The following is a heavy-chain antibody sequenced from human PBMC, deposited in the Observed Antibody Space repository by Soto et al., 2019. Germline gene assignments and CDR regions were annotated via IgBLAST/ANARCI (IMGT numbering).Heavy chain of an antibody. V-gene: IGHV3-66*01. CDR1: GFTVSSNY. Sequence: GGSLRLSCAASGFTVSSNYMSWVRQAPGKGLEWVSVIYSGGSTYYADSVKGRFTISRDNSKNTLYLQMNSLRAEDTAVYYCARGYDILTGYRENYMDVWGKGTTVTVSS. CDR3: ARGYDILTGYRENYMDV. CDR2: IYSGGST. J-gene: IGHJ6*03. D-gene: IGHD3-9*01.